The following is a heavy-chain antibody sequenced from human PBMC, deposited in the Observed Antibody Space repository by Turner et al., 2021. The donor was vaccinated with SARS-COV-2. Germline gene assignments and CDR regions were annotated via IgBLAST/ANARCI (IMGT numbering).Heavy chain of an antibody. CDR3: ARDGGYSGYAYFDY. CDR1: GFTFSSYG. Sequence: QVQLVESGGGVVQPGRSLCPHCAASGFTFSSYGMHWVRQAPGKGLEWVAVIWYDGSNKNYADSVKSRFTISRDNSKNTLYLQMNSLRAEDTAVYYCARDGGYSGYAYFDYWGQGTLVTVSS. CDR2: IWYDGSNK. J-gene: IGHJ4*02. D-gene: IGHD5-12*01. V-gene: IGHV3-33*01.